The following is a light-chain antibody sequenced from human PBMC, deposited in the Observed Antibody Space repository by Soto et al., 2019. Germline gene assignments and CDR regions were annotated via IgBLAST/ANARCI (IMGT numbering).Light chain of an antibody. Sequence: EIVLTQSPGTQSLSPGERTTLSCRASQSVSRNFLAWYQQKPGQAPRLLIYGASSRATGIPDRFSGSGSGADFILAISRLEPEDSAVYYCQQYGSSPVTFGQGTKVEIK. J-gene: IGKJ1*01. CDR1: QSVSRNF. CDR2: GAS. V-gene: IGKV3-20*01. CDR3: QQYGSSPVT.